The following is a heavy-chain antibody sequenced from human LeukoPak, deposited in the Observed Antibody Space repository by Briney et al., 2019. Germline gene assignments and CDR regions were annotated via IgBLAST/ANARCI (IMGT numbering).Heavy chain of an antibody. J-gene: IGHJ4*02. D-gene: IGHD7-27*01. Sequence: GGSLRLSCAASGFAFSSNWMHWVRQTPGKGLVWVSRINSGGSGTSYAASVEGRFTISRDNVKNTLYLQMDSLRAEDTAVYYCASSLGPLTEYWGQGTLVAVSS. CDR1: GFAFSSNW. CDR2: INSGGSGT. CDR3: ASSLGPLTEY. V-gene: IGHV3-74*01.